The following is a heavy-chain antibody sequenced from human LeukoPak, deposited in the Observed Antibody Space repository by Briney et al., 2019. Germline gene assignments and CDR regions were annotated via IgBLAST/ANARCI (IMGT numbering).Heavy chain of an antibody. CDR3: ARGGKYCYGSGSYYTTRWYYYGMDV. CDR1: GGSFSGYY. J-gene: IGHJ6*02. D-gene: IGHD3-10*01. V-gene: IGHV4-34*01. Sequence: SETLSLTCAVYGGSFSGYYWSWIRQPPGKGLEWIGEINHSGSTNYNPSLKSRVTISVDTSKNQFSLKLSSVTAADTAVYYCARGGKYCYGSGSYYTTRWYYYGMDVWGQGTTVTVSS. CDR2: INHSGST.